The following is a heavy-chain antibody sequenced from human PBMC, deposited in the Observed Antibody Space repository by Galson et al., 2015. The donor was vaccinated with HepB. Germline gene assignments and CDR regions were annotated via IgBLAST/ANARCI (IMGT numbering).Heavy chain of an antibody. J-gene: IGHJ4*02. D-gene: IGHD2-15*01. Sequence: SLRLSCAASGFTFSSYGMHWVRQAPGKGLEWVAFIWYDGSNKYYADSVKGRFTISRDNSKNTLYLQMNSLRAEDTAVYYCAKAWPVYCSGGSCYSNDYWGQGTLVTVSS. CDR2: IWYDGSNK. V-gene: IGHV3-30*02. CDR3: AKAWPVYCSGGSCYSNDY. CDR1: GFTFSSYG.